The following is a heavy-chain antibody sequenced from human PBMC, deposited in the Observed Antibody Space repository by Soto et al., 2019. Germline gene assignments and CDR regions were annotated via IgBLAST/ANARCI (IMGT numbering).Heavy chain of an antibody. V-gene: IGHV1-69*01. J-gene: IGHJ4*02. D-gene: IGHD3-10*01. Sequence: QVQLVQSGAKVKKPGSSVKVSCKASGGTFSSYAISWVRQAPGQGLEWMGGIIPIFGTANYAQKFQGRVTITADESTSTAYMELSSLRSEDTAVYYCASPDYYGSGSYGGFDYWGQGTLVTVSS. CDR3: ASPDYYGSGSYGGFDY. CDR1: GGTFSSYA. CDR2: IIPIFGTA.